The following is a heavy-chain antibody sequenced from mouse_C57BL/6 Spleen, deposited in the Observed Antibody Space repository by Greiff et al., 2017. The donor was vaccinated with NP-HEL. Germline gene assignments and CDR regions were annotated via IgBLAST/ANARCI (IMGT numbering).Heavy chain of an antibody. Sequence: EVQLQESGPGLVKPSQSLSLTCSVTGYSITSGYYWNWIRQFPGNKLEWMGYISYDGSNNYNPSLKNRISITRDTSKNQFFLKLNSVTTEDTATYYCARDRGYYGTLYYFDYWGQGTTLTVSS. CDR1: GYSITSGYY. V-gene: IGHV3-6*01. D-gene: IGHD2-1*01. J-gene: IGHJ2*01. CDR2: ISYDGSN. CDR3: ARDRGYYGTLYYFDY.